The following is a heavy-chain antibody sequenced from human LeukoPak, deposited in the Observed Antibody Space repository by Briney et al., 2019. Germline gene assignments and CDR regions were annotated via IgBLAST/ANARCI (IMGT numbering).Heavy chain of an antibody. CDR2: IYSGGST. D-gene: IGHD2-2*01. Sequence: PGGSLRLSCAASGFTVSSNYMSWVRQAPGKGLEWVSVIYSGGSTYYADSVKGRFTISRDNSKNTLYLQMNSLRAEDTAVYYCARVVGDPKGWFDPWGQGTLVTVSS. CDR3: ARVVGDPKGWFDP. J-gene: IGHJ5*02. CDR1: GFTVSSNY. V-gene: IGHV3-66*01.